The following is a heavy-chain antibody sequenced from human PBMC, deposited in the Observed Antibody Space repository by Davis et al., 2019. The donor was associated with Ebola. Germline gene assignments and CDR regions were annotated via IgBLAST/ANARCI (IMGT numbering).Heavy chain of an antibody. D-gene: IGHD4-11*01. J-gene: IGHJ4*02. CDR3: IAHDYNDYRAR. CDR1: GFTFSNAW. CDR2: VKSKSDGGTT. V-gene: IGHV3-15*01. Sequence: PGGSLRLSCAASGFTFSNAWMSWARQAPGKGLEWVGRVKSKSDGGTTDYAAPVKGRFTVSRDDSKYTLHLQMNSLKTEDTAVYYCIAHDYNDYRARWGQGTLVTVSS.